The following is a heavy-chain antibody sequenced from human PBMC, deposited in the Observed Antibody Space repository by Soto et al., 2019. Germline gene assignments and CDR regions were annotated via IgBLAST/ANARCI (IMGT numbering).Heavy chain of an antibody. CDR3: ARDRSYDFWSGSYYFDY. D-gene: IGHD3-3*01. CDR2: INVANGNI. CDR1: GYTLTTYI. Sequence: QVQLVQSGAEVQKPGASVKVSCKASGYTLTTYIIHWVRQATGQRRAWMGWINVANGNIKYSEKFKRRVTITRDTSGSTAYMERSSLRSEDTAGYYCARDRSYDFWSGSYYFDYWGQGTLVTVSS. V-gene: IGHV1-3*01. J-gene: IGHJ4*02.